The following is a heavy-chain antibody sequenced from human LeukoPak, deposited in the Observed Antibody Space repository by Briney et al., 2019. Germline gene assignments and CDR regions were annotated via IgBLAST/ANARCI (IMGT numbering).Heavy chain of an antibody. CDR2: INAVDANT. CDR1: GFMFSSYA. CDR3: AKDLDIVATITGN. V-gene: IGHV3-23*01. Sequence: GGSLRLSCVASGFMFSSYAMTWVRQAPGKGPEYVSTINAVDANTYYADSVRGRFTVPRDNSKNTLYLQMNSLRAEDTAVYYCAKDLDIVATITGNWGQGTLVTVSS. D-gene: IGHD5-12*01. J-gene: IGHJ4*02.